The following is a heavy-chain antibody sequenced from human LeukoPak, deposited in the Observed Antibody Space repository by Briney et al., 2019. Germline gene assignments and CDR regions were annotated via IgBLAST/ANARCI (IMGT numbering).Heavy chain of an antibody. CDR2: INPNSGDT. Sequence: ASVKVSCKAFGYTFTAYYIHWMRQAPGQGLEWMGWINPNSGDTNCAQKFQGRVTMTRDTSISTAYMELGRLKSDDTALYYCAGGMTGCDYWGQGTLVTVSS. D-gene: IGHD3-9*01. CDR1: GYTFTAYY. J-gene: IGHJ4*02. V-gene: IGHV1-2*02. CDR3: AGGMTGCDY.